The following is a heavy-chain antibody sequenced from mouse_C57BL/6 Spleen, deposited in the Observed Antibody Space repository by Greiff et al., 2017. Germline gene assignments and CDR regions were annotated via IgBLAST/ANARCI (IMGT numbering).Heavy chain of an antibody. J-gene: IGHJ3*01. D-gene: IGHD2-3*01. V-gene: IGHV1-15*01. Sequence: LQQSGAELVRPGASVPLSCKASGYTFTDYEMHWVKQTPVHGLEWIGAIDPETGGTAYNQKFKGKAILTADKSSSTAYMELRSLTSEDSAVYYCTRSVYDGYYWCAYWGQGTLVTVSA. CDR2: IDPETGGT. CDR1: GYTFTDYE. CDR3: TRSVYDGYYWCAY.